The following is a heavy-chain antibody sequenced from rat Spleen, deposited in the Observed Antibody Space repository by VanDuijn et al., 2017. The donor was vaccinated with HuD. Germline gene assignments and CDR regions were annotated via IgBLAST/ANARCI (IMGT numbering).Heavy chain of an antibody. CDR1: GFIFSDYH. J-gene: IGHJ2*01. CDR2: ISYDGSST. V-gene: IGHV5-7*01. D-gene: IGHD3-1*01. CDR3: ARPQGDY. Sequence: EVQLVESGGGLVQPGRSLKISCAASGFIFSDYHLAWVRQAPTKGLEWVATISYDGSSTYYRDSVKGRFTISRDNAKSTLYLQMDSLRSEDTATYYCARPQGDYWGQGVMVTVSS.